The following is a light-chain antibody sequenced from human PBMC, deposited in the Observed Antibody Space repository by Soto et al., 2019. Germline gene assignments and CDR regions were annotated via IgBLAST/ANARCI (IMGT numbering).Light chain of an antibody. CDR1: SSDVGGYNY. Sequence: QSVLTQPGSVSGSPGQSITISCTGTSSDVGGYNYVSWYQQHPGKAPKLMIYDVSNRPSGVSNRFSGSKSGNTASLTISGLQAEDEADYYCSSYTSSSTLVFGTGTKLTVL. V-gene: IGLV2-14*01. CDR2: DVS. CDR3: SSYTSSSTLV. J-gene: IGLJ1*01.